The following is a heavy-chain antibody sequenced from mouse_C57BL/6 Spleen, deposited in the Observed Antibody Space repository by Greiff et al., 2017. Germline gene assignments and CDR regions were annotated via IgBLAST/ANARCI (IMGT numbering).Heavy chain of an antibody. CDR3: ASISTVVEGYDMDY. J-gene: IGHJ4*01. Sequence: VQLQQSGPGLVQPSQSLSITCTVSGFSLTSYGVHWVRQSPGKGLEWLGVIWSGGSTDYNAAFISRRSISKDNSKSQVFFKMNSLQADDTAIYYCASISTVVEGYDMDYWGQGTSGT. CDR1: GFSLTSYG. D-gene: IGHD1-1*01. CDR2: IWSGGST. V-gene: IGHV2-2*01.